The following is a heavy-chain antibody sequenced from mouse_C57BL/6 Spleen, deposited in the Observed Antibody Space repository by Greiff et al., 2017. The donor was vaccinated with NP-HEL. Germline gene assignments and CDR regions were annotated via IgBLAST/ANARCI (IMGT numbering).Heavy chain of an antibody. J-gene: IGHJ2*01. Sequence: VQLQQPGAELVMPGASVKLSCKASGYTFTSYWMHWVKQRPGQGLEWIGEIDPSDSYTNYNQKFKGKSTLTVDKSSSTAYMQLSSLTSEDSAVYYCARSGGYDPFDYWGQGTTLTVSS. CDR2: IDPSDSYT. CDR1: GYTFTSYW. V-gene: IGHV1-69*01. D-gene: IGHD2-2*01. CDR3: ARSGGYDPFDY.